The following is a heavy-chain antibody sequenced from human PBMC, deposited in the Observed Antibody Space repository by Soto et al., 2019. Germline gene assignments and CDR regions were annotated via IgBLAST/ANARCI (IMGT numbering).Heavy chain of an antibody. CDR3: ARPAVHSSGFTDY. V-gene: IGHV4-39*01. J-gene: IGHJ4*02. D-gene: IGHD6-19*01. CDR1: GGSISSSSYY. CDR2: IYYSGST. Sequence: QLQLQESGPGLVKPSETLSLTCTVSGGSISSSSYYWGWIRQPPGKGLEWIGSIYYSGSTYYNPSRKSRVTISVDTSKNQFSLKLSSVTAADTAVYYCARPAVHSSGFTDYGGQGTLVTVSS.